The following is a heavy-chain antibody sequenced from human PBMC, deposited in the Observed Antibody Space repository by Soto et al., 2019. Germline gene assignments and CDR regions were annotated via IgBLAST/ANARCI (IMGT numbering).Heavy chain of an antibody. V-gene: IGHV4-34*01. CDR1: GGSFSGHY. D-gene: IGHD6-13*01. Sequence: QVQLQQWGAGLLKPSETLSLTCAVYGGSFSGHYWSWIRQSPGKGLEWIGEINLGGITNYNPSLKSRVTISVDTSKNQCSLKLSSVTAADTAVYYWARGRPGYSSSWYDYWGQGTLVTVSS. CDR3: ARGRPGYSSSWYDY. CDR2: INLGGIT. J-gene: IGHJ4*02.